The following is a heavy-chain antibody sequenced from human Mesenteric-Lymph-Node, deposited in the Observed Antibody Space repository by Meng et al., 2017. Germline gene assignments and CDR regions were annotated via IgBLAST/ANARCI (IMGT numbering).Heavy chain of an antibody. CDR3: ARGIKYGNSQYYFDY. CDR1: GFTFSNFW. V-gene: IGHV3-74*01. CDR2: INSAGSFT. J-gene: IGHJ4*02. D-gene: IGHD4-23*01. Sequence: GESLKISCAASGFTFSNFWMFWVRQAPGKGLVWVARINSAGSFTGYADSVKGRFTISRDNAKNTLYLQMNSLRADDTAVYYCARGIKYGNSQYYFDYWGQGTLVTVSS.